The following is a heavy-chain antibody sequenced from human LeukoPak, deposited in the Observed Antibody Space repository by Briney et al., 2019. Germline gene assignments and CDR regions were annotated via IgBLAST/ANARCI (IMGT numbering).Heavy chain of an antibody. CDR1: GFTFSSYW. J-gene: IGHJ3*01. Sequence: GGSLRLSCAAPGFTFSSYWMHWVRQVPGKGLVWVSRINSDGSSTSYADSVKGRFTISRDNAKNTLYVQMNSLRAEDTAVYYCSTGSGHAFDVWGRGTMVTVSS. CDR2: INSDGSST. D-gene: IGHD3-10*01. CDR3: STGSGHAFDV. V-gene: IGHV3-74*01.